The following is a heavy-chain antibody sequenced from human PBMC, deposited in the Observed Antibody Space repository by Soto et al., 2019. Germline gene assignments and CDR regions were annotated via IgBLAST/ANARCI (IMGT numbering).Heavy chain of an antibody. CDR1: GFTFSSYA. CDR2: ISYDGSNK. J-gene: IGHJ6*02. CDR3: ARGPHDYGDLGYYYYGMDV. V-gene: IGHV3-30-3*01. Sequence: GGSLRLSCAASGFTFSSYAMHWVRQAPGKGLEWVAVISYDGSNKYYADSVKGRFTISRDNSKNTLYLQMNSLRAEDTAVYYCARGPHDYGDLGYYYYGMDVWGQGTTVTVSS. D-gene: IGHD4-17*01.